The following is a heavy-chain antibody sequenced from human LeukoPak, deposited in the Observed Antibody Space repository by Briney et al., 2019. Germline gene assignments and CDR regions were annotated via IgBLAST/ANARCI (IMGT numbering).Heavy chain of an antibody. CDR2: IWYDGSNK. D-gene: IGHD6-19*01. CDR1: GFTFSSYG. Sequence: GGSLRLSCAASGFTFSSYGMLWVRQAPGKGLEWVAVIWYDGSNKYYADSVKGRFTISRDNSKNTLYLQMNSLRAEDTAVYYCARDPTRIAVAGYFDYWGQGTLVTVSS. V-gene: IGHV3-33*01. J-gene: IGHJ4*02. CDR3: ARDPTRIAVAGYFDY.